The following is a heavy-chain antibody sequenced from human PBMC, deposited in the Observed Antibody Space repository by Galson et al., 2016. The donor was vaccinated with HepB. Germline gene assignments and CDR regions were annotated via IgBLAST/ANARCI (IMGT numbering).Heavy chain of an antibody. D-gene: IGHD5/OR15-5a*01. Sequence: SVKVSCKASGGTFSNYAISWVRQAPGQSLEWVGGIIPVLGTSDYAQYFEGRVTITADESTGTVYMELTNLRSDGTAVYYCARDMSRAHWHFDLWGRGTLVTVTS. V-gene: IGHV1-69*13. CDR3: ARDMSRAHWHFDL. J-gene: IGHJ2*01. CDR2: IIPVLGTS. CDR1: GGTFSNYA.